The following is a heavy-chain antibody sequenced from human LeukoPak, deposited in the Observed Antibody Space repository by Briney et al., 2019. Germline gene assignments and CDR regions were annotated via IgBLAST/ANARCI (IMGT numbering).Heavy chain of an antibody. D-gene: IGHD2-8*01. Sequence: ASVKVSCKASGYTFTSYYMLWVRQAPGQGLEWMGIINPSGGSTSYAQKFQGRVTMTRDMSTSTVNMEMSSLRSEDTAVYYCARGPPDIVLIRLNWFDPWGQGTLVTVSS. CDR1: GYTFTSYY. J-gene: IGHJ5*02. CDR2: INPSGGST. CDR3: ARGPPDIVLIRLNWFDP. V-gene: IGHV1-46*01.